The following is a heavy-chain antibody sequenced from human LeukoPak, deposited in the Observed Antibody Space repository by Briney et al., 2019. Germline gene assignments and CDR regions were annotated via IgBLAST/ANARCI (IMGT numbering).Heavy chain of an antibody. CDR1: GFTFRTYG. V-gene: IGHV3-30*03. CDR2: IIHDGSNK. J-gene: IGHJ5*02. CDR3: ARVPRIVVVPAAIFDP. D-gene: IGHD2-2*01. Sequence: GGSLRLSCAASGFTFRTYGMHWVRQAPGKGLEWVAVIIHDGSNKYYADSVKGRFIISRDNSKNTLYLQMNGLRAEDTAVYYCARVPRIVVVPAAIFDPWGQGTLVTVSS.